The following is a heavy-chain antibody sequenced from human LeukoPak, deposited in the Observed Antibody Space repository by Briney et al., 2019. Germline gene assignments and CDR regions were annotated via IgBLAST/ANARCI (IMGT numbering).Heavy chain of an antibody. CDR1: GYTFTGYY. D-gene: IGHD4-17*01. J-gene: IGHJ5*02. CDR3: ARERDYGDYPNWFDP. Sequence: ASVKVSCKASGYTFTGYYMHWVRQAPGQGLEWMGWINPNSGGTNYAQKFQDRVTMTTDTSTSTAYMELRSLRSDDTAVYYCARERDYGDYPNWFDPWGQGTLVTVSS. CDR2: INPNSGGT. V-gene: IGHV1-2*02.